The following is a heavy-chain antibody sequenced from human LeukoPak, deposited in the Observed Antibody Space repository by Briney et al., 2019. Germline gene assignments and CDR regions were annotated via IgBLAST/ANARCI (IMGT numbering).Heavy chain of an antibody. J-gene: IGHJ4*02. D-gene: IGHD6-19*01. V-gene: IGHV4-59*01. CDR3: ARETMLAGFASGLGFNY. Sequence: SETLSLTCTVSGGSISSYYWSWIRQPPGKGLEWIGYIYYSGSTYYNPSLKSRVTISVDTSRNQLSLNLTSVTAADTATYYCARETMLAGFASGLGFNYWGQGILVIVSS. CDR2: IYYSGST. CDR1: GGSISSYY.